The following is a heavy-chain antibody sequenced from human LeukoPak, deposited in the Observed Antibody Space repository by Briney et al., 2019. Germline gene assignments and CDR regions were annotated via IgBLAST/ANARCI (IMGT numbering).Heavy chain of an antibody. CDR1: GGSISSYY. CDR3: ARAEGAALGRAFDI. J-gene: IGHJ3*02. D-gene: IGHD6-13*01. V-gene: IGHV4-59*08. Sequence: SETLSLTCTVSGGSISSYYWSWIRQPPGKGLEWIGYIYYSGSTNYNPSLKSRVTISVDTSKNQFSLKLSSVTAADTAVYYCARAEGAALGRAFDIWGQGTMVTVSS. CDR2: IYYSGST.